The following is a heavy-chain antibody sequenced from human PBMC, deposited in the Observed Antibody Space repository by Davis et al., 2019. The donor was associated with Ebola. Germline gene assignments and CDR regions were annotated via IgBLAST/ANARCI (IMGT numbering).Heavy chain of an antibody. CDR1: GFTFSSYA. CDR3: ARERWLQSLMDV. J-gene: IGHJ6*02. Sequence: PGGSLRLSCAASGFTFSSYAMHWVRQAPGKGLEWVAVISYDGSNKYYADSVKGRFTISRDNSKNTLYLQMNSLRAEDTAVYYCARERWLQSLMDVWGQGTTVTVSS. D-gene: IGHD5-24*01. CDR2: ISYDGSNK. V-gene: IGHV3-30-3*01.